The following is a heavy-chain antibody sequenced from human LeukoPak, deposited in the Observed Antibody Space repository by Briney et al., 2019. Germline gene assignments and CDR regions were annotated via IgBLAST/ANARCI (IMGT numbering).Heavy chain of an antibody. CDR2: IYPGDSES. V-gene: IGHV5-51*01. J-gene: IGHJ6*02. Sequence: PAEALKIFCRGSGYSFTSYWIGWVRQMPPKDLQWMVMIYPGDSESRYSPSFQGQVTISADKSTSTAYLQRSSLKASDTAMYYCARHLCGDSCSWNGIDVWGQGTTVTVSS. CDR1: GYSFTSYW. D-gene: IGHD2-15*01. CDR3: ARHLCGDSCSWNGIDV.